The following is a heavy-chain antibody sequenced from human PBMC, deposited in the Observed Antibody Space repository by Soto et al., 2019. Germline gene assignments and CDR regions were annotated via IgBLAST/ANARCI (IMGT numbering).Heavy chain of an antibody. CDR2: IIPTVRTT. CDR1: GGTFSSYA. CDR3: ARGSGWYLFYFDY. J-gene: IGHJ4*02. Sequence: SVKVSCKASGGTFSSYASTRVRQAPGQGLEWMGGIIPTVRTTTYAQNCQGRVTISADKSTYTAYMDLSRLKSEETAVYYCARGSGWYLFYFDYWGQG. D-gene: IGHD6-19*01. V-gene: IGHV1-69*06.